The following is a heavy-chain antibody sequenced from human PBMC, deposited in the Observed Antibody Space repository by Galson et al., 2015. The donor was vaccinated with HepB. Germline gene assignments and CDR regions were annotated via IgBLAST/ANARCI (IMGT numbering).Heavy chain of an antibody. CDR3: ARRADSWSGYFGYYYHYMDV. D-gene: IGHD3-3*01. CDR1: GFPFSNFW. J-gene: IGHJ6*03. Sequence: SLRLSCAVSGFPFSNFWMTWVRQAPGKGLEWVANIKQDGNEKYYVDSVKGRFTISRDNAKNSLYLQMNSLRVEDTAVYYRARRADSWSGYFGYYYHYMDVWGKGTTVTVSS. V-gene: IGHV3-7*01. CDR2: IKQDGNEK.